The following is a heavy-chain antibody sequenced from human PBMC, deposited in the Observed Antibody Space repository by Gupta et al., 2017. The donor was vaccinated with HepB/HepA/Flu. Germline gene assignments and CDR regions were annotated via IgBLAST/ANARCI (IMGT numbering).Heavy chain of an antibody. CDR2: ISYDGKDK. J-gene: IGHJ6*02. V-gene: IGHV3-30*14. CDR1: GFTFSRYF. CDR3: SRDGFGSRLRGGGMDV. D-gene: IGHD3-10*01. Sequence: QGQLVESGGGVVQPGRSLRLSCAASGFTFSRYFMHWVRQAPGKGLEWVAVISYDGKDKYYGESVKGRFTISRDNSKNTMDLQMNSLRPEDTALYFCSRDGFGSRLRGGGMDVWGQGTTVTVSS.